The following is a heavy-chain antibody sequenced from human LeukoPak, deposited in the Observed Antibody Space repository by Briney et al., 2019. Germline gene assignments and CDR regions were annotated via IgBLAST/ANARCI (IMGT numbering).Heavy chain of an antibody. CDR2: IYHSGST. CDR1: GGSISSYY. Sequence: SETLSLTCTVSGGSISSYYWSWIRQPPGKGLEWIGSIYHSGSTYYNPSLKSRVTISVDTSKNQFSLKLSSVTAADTAVYYCARVYNWNSSGLGAPRDWGRGTLVTVSS. V-gene: IGHV4-38-2*02. J-gene: IGHJ4*02. CDR3: ARVYNWNSSGLGAPRD. D-gene: IGHD1-7*01.